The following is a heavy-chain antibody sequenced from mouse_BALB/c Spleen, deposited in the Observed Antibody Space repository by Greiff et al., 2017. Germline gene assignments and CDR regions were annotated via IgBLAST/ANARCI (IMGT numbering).Heavy chain of an antibody. Sequence: EVKVVESGGGLVQPGGSRKLSCAASGFTFSSFGMHWVRQAPEKGLEWVAYISSGSSTIYYADTVKGRFTISRDNPKNTLFLQMTSLRSEDTAMYYCARGGARGNYAMDYWGQGTSVTVSS. V-gene: IGHV5-17*02. CDR3: ARGGARGNYAMDY. J-gene: IGHJ4*01. D-gene: IGHD1-1*02. CDR2: ISSGSSTI. CDR1: GFTFSSFG.